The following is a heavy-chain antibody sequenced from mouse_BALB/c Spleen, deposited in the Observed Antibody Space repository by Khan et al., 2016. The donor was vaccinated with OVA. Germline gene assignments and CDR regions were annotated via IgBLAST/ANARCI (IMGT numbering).Heavy chain of an antibody. CDR2: INPTTGYT. D-gene: IGHD1-1*01. V-gene: IGHV1-7*01. CDR3: ARRGLRWDFDY. CDR1: GYTFINYW. J-gene: IGHJ2*01. Sequence: QVQLKESGAELAKPGASVKMSCKASGYTFINYWMNWVQQRPGQGLEWIGYINPTTGYTEYNLKFKDKATLTADKSSSTAHMQLSSLTSEDSAVYYCARRGLRWDFDYWGQGTTLTVSS.